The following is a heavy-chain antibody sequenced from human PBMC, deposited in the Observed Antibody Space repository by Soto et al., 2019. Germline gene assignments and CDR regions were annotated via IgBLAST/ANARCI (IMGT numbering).Heavy chain of an antibody. CDR3: ARDQYMITFGGVIAHYYYYGMDV. J-gene: IGHJ6*02. D-gene: IGHD3-16*02. Sequence: ASVKVSCKASGYTFTSYGISWVRQAPGQGLEWMGWISAYNGNTNYAQKLQGRVTMTTDTSTSTAYMELRSLRSDDTAVYYCARDQYMITFGGVIAHYYYYGMDVWGQATTVTVSS. V-gene: IGHV1-18*01. CDR2: ISAYNGNT. CDR1: GYTFTSYG.